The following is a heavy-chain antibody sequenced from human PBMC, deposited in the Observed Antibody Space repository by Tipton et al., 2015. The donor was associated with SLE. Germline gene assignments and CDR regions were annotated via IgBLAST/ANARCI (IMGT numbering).Heavy chain of an antibody. D-gene: IGHD2-2*01. CDR1: GDSIISGAHY. J-gene: IGHJ4*02. Sequence: TLSLTCTVSGDSIISGAHYWSWIRQHPGEGLEWIGNIFYSGSTYYNPSLESRVTISIDRSQNKFSLSLTSMTAADTAVYYCARQSAVGPGADSWGLGTLVTVSS. V-gene: IGHV4-31*03. CDR3: ARQSAVGPGADS. CDR2: IFYSGST.